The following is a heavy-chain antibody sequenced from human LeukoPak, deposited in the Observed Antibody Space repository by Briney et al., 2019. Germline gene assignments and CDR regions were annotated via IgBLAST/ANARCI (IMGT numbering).Heavy chain of an antibody. D-gene: IGHD3-22*01. CDR1: GYTFTGYY. J-gene: IGHJ4*02. CDR2: INPNSGGT. CDR3: ARVWANYYDSSGYYYSHGY. Sequence: ASVKVSCKASGYTFTGYYMHWVRQAPGQGLEWMGWINPNSGGTNYAQKFQGRVTMTRDTSISTAYMELSRLRSDDTAVYYCARVWANYYDSSGYYYSHGYWGQGTLVTVSS. V-gene: IGHV1-2*02.